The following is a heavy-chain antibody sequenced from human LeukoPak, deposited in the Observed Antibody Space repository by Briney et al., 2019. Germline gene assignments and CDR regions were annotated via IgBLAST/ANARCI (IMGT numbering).Heavy chain of an antibody. D-gene: IGHD2-21*02. CDR1: GFTFSNVW. CDR3: TTDAAPYCGGDCYAVVH. J-gene: IGHJ4*02. V-gene: IGHV3-15*01. CDR2: IKSKTEGGTT. Sequence: GGSLRLSCAASGFTFSNVWMGWFRQAPGKGLEWVGRIKSKTEGGTTEFAAPVTGRFTISRDDWKNTVSLQMNSLKADDSGVYYCTTDAAPYCGGDCYAVVHWGQGALVAVSS.